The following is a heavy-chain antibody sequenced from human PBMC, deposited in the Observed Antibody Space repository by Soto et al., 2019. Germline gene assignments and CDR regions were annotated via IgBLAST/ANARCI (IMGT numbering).Heavy chain of an antibody. CDR2: IYYSGST. V-gene: IGHV4-30-4*01. Sequence: QVQLQESGPGLVKPSQTLSLTCTVSGGSISSGDYYWSWIRQPPGKGLEWIGYIYYSGSTYYNPSLKRRVTISVDTSKNQFSLKLSSVTAADTAVYYCARVYRGVILQETIFDYWGQGTLVTVSS. CDR1: GGSISSGDYY. D-gene: IGHD1-26*01. CDR3: ARVYRGVILQETIFDY. J-gene: IGHJ4*02.